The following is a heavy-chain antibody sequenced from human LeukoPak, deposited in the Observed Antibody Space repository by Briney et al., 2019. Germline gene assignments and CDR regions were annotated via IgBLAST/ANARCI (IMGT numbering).Heavy chain of an antibody. CDR3: ARDGDSNPFYYYYGMAV. D-gene: IGHD1-14*01. CDR2: ISSSGNTI. V-gene: IGHV3-48*02. CDR1: GFTFSSYS. J-gene: IGHJ6*02. Sequence: GGSLRLSCAASGFTFSSYSVNWVRQAPGKGLEWVSYISSSGNTIYYADFVKGRFTISRDNAKNSLYLQMNSLRDEDTAVYYCARDGDSNPFYYYYGMAVWGQGTTVTVSS.